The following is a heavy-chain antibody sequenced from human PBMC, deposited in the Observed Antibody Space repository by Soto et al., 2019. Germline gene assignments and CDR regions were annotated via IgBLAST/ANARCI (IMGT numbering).Heavy chain of an antibody. CDR2: MYYSGST. CDR3: ARAIVATTNWFDP. CDR1: GGSISSGGYY. D-gene: IGHD5-12*01. V-gene: IGHV4-31*03. J-gene: IGHJ5*02. Sequence: QVQLQESGPGLVKPSQTLSLTCTVSGGSISSGGYYWSWVRQHPGKGLEWIGYMYYSGSTYYNPALKSRVTTSVDTSKSQLSLKLTSVTAADTAVYYCARAIVATTNWFDPWGQGTLVTISS.